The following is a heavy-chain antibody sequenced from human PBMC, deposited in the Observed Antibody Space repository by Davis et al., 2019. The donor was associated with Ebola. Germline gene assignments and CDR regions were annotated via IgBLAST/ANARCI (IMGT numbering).Heavy chain of an antibody. V-gene: IGHV3-33*01. CDR3: ARDLAAAGTRDDAFDI. CDR2: IWYDGSNK. D-gene: IGHD6-13*01. CDR1: GFTFSSYG. J-gene: IGHJ3*02. Sequence: PGGSLRLSCAASGFTFSSYGIHWVRQAPGKGLEWVAVIWYDGSNKYYADSVKGRFTISRDNSKNTLYLQMNSLRAEDTAVYYCARDLAAAGTRDDAFDIWGQGTMVTVSS.